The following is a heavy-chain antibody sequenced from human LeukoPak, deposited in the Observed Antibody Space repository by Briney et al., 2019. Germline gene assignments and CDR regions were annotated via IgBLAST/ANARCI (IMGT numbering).Heavy chain of an antibody. V-gene: IGHV1-18*01. CDR1: GYTLTTYG. J-gene: IGHJ4*02. D-gene: IGHD3-3*01. Sequence: ASVTVSCKASGYTLTTYGISWVRQAPGQGLEWMGWISAYNGNTNYAQKVQDRITMTTDTSTSTAYMELRSLRSDDTAVYYCARGRVDFWSDMAGYFDYWGQGTLVTVSP. CDR3: ARGRVDFWSDMAGYFDY. CDR2: ISAYNGNT.